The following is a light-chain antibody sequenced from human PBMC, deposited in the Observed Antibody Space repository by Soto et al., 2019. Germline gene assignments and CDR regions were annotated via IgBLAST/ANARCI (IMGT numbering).Light chain of an antibody. CDR1: EGNSGW. CDR3: QKANSFPQT. Sequence: DIQMTQSPSSVSASVGDRVTITCRAREGNSGWLAWYQQKPGKAPKLLIYGAYSLQSVVTSRFSGSGSGTDFTLTISSQQPKDFATYYCQKANSFPQTFGGGTKVERK. V-gene: IGKV1-12*01. J-gene: IGKJ4*02. CDR2: GAY.